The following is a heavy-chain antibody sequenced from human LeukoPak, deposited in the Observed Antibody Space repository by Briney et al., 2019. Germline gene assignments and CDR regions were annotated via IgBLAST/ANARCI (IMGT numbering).Heavy chain of an antibody. CDR1: GFTFSSYW. Sequence: GSLRLSCAASGFTFSSYWMSWVRQAPGKGLEWVANIKQDGSVKYYVDSVKGRFTISRDNAKNSLYLQMNSLRAEDTAVYYCARDHPYSGYDLAAYFDYWGQGTLVTVSS. CDR3: ARDHPYSGYDLAAYFDY. J-gene: IGHJ4*02. D-gene: IGHD5-12*01. V-gene: IGHV3-7*01. CDR2: IKQDGSVK.